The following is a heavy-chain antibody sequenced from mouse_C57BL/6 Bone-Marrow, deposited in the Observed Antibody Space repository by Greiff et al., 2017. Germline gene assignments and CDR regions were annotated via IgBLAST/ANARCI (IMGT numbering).Heavy chain of an antibody. Sequence: VQLQQPGAELVKPGASVQLSCKASGYTFTSYWMPWVKQRPGQGLEWIGMIHPNSGSTNYNEKFKSKATLTVDKSSSTAYMQLSSLTSEDSAVYYCGGAAQALDYWGQGTTLTVSS. J-gene: IGHJ2*01. V-gene: IGHV1-64*01. CDR1: GYTFTSYW. CDR2: IHPNSGST. CDR3: GGAAQALDY. D-gene: IGHD3-2*02.